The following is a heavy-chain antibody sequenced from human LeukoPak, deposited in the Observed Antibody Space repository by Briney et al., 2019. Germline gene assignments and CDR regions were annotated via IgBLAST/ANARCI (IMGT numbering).Heavy chain of an antibody. CDR1: GFTFSSYA. CDR3: AKEAGSGYSSGWYEFDY. J-gene: IGHJ4*02. Sequence: PGGSLRLSCAASGFTFSSYAMSWVRQAPGKGLEWVSAISGSGGSTYYADSVKDRFTISRDNSKNTLYLQMNSLRAEDTAVYYCAKEAGSGYSSGWYEFDYWGQGTLVTVFS. CDR2: ISGSGGST. V-gene: IGHV3-23*01. D-gene: IGHD6-19*01.